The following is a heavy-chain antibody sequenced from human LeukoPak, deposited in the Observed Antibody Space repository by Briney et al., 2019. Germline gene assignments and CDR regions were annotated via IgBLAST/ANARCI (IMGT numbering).Heavy chain of an antibody. D-gene: IGHD3-9*01. V-gene: IGHV3-30*02. J-gene: IGHJ4*02. CDR3: ARGGGGILTGYYLLDY. CDR1: GFTFSSYG. Sequence: GGSLRLSCAASGFTFSSYGIHWVRQAPGKGLEWVAFIRYDGSDTYYADSVKGRFTISRDNSKNTLYLQLNSLRREDTAVYYCARGGGGILTGYYLLDYWGQGTLVTVSS. CDR2: IRYDGSDT.